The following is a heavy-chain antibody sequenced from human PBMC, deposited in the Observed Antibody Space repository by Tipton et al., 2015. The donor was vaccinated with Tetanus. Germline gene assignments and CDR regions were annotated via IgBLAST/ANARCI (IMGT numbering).Heavy chain of an antibody. CDR3: TRQLKWAVGWFDL. CDR1: GFKFDDYA. J-gene: IGHJ5*02. D-gene: IGHD1-1*01. V-gene: IGHV3-9*01. Sequence: SLRLSCAASGFKFDDYAMYWVRQAPGKGLEWVSTVSWNSGTKAYVDSVKGRFTISRDNAKNSLFLQMNTLRPEDTALYYCTRQLKWAVGWFDLWGQGTLVTVSS. CDR2: VSWNSGTK.